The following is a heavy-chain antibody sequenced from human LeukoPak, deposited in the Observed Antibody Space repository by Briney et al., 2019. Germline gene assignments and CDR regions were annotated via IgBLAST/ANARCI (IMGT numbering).Heavy chain of an antibody. Sequence: SVKVSCKASGGTFSSYAISWVRQAPGQGLEWMGGIIPISGTANYAQKFQGRVAFTTDESTSTAYMELTSLKSEDTTVYYCARGGTFYRRTLLNYFDYWGQGSLVTVSS. CDR1: GGTFSSYA. V-gene: IGHV1-69*05. J-gene: IGHJ4*02. D-gene: IGHD1-14*01. CDR3: ARGGTFYRRTLLNYFDY. CDR2: IIPISGTA.